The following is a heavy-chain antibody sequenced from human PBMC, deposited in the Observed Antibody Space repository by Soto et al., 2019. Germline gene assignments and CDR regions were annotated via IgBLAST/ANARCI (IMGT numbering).Heavy chain of an antibody. CDR1: GLTVSTSY. CDR3: ARDSELHTGMDV. Sequence: EVQLVETGGGLIQPGGSLRLSCAASGLTVSTSYMNWVRQAPGKGLEWVSVLYRGGSTYYAASVQGRFSISRDNSKNTLYLQMSSLRAEDTAVYYCARDSELHTGMDVWGQGTTVTVSS. V-gene: IGHV3-53*02. CDR2: LYRGGST. J-gene: IGHJ6*02. D-gene: IGHD3-10*01.